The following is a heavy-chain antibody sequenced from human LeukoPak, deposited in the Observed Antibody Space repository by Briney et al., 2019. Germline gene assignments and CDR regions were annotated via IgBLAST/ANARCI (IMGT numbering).Heavy chain of an antibody. D-gene: IGHD6-19*01. CDR1: GFTFDDYA. Sequence: PGGSLRLSCAASGFTFDDYAMHWVRQAPGKGLEWVSRINWNTNKIGYAGSVKGRFTISRDNAKNALYLQMNSLRAEDTALYYCAKDIAETGWRISYSSGWYWAFDIWGQGTMVTVSS. J-gene: IGHJ3*02. CDR3: AKDIAETGWRISYSSGWYWAFDI. CDR2: INWNTNKI. V-gene: IGHV3-9*01.